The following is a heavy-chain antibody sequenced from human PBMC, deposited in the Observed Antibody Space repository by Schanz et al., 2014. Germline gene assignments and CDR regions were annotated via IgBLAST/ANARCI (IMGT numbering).Heavy chain of an antibody. J-gene: IGHJ3*01. CDR3: AKGRNPKTT. CDR1: GDSISGSH. V-gene: IGHV4-59*08. CDR2: IYDSWTT. Sequence: QVPLQPSFPGLFPPASPLSLTCTVSGDSISGSHWTWIRQPPGKGLEWIGYIYDSWTTNYNPSLESRHPIPADTSKTRFSLKLTSVTAADTAVYYCAKGRNPKTTWGQGTMVTVSS.